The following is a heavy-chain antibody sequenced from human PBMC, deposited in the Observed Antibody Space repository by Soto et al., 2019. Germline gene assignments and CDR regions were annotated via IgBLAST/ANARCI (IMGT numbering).Heavy chain of an antibody. CDR2: IIPIFGTA. CDR1: GGTFSSYA. V-gene: IGHV1-69*01. CDR3: ARDWSRMTIFGVVGENWFDP. J-gene: IGHJ5*02. Sequence: QVQLVQSGAEVKKPGSSVKVSCKASGGTFSSYAISWVRQAPGQGLEWMGGIIPIFGTANYAQKFQGRVTITADESTSTAYMELSSLRSEDTAVYYCARDWSRMTIFGVVGENWFDPWGQGTLVTVSS. D-gene: IGHD3-3*01.